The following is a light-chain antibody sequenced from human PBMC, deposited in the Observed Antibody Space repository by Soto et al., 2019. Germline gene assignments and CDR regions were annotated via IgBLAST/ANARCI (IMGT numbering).Light chain of an antibody. J-gene: IGLJ2*01. CDR1: SSDVGGYNY. V-gene: IGLV2-14*01. CDR3: SSYTTRSTRV. CDR2: DVS. Sequence: QSALTQPASVSGSPGQSITISCTGTSSDVGGYNYVSWYQQHPGKAPKLMIYDVSTRPSGVSNRFSGSKSGNTASLTISGLQAEDEADYYCSSYTTRSTRVFGGGTKLTVL.